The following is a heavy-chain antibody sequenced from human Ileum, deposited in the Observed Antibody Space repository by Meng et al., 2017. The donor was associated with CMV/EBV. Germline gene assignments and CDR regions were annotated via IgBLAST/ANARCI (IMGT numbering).Heavy chain of an antibody. CDR2: IKEDGTEK. D-gene: IGHD2-21*01. Sequence: GESLKTSCAGSGFTFSNYWMSWVRQAPGKGLECVANIKEDGTEKYYVDSVKGRFTISRDNAKNSLYLQMNSLRVEDTAIYYCAKNVAYNCFDPWGQGTLVT. J-gene: IGHJ5*02. CDR3: AKNVAYNCFDP. V-gene: IGHV3-7*01. CDR1: GFTFSNYW.